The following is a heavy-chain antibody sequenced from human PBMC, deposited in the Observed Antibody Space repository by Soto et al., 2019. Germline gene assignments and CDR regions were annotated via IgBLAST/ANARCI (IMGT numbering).Heavy chain of an antibody. CDR2: ISAYNGNT. D-gene: IGHD5-12*01. Sequence: GASVKVSCTASGYTFTSYGISCVRQAPGQGLEWMGWISAYNGNTNYAQKLQGRVTMTTDTSTSTAYMELRSLRSDDTAVYYCARDQSSADIVATIPFDYWGQGTLVTVSS. CDR1: GYTFTSYG. V-gene: IGHV1-18*01. CDR3: ARDQSSADIVATIPFDY. J-gene: IGHJ4*02.